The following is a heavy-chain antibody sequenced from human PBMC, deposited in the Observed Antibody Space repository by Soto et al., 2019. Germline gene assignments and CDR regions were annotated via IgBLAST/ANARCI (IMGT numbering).Heavy chain of an antibody. Sequence: GGSLRLSCAASGFTFSNAWMNWVRQTPGKGLEWVGRIKRKIDDGTSAYAAPVKDRFFISRDDSKNTLYLQMNNLKTEDTALYYCTTWLDSGFFDSWGQGTLVTVSS. J-gene: IGHJ4*02. CDR3: TTWLDSGFFDS. CDR2: IKRKIDDGTS. D-gene: IGHD5-12*01. CDR1: GFTFSNAW. V-gene: IGHV3-15*05.